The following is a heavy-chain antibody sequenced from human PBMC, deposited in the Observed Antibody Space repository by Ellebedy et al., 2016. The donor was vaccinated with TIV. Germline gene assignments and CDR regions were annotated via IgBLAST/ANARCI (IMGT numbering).Heavy chain of an antibody. V-gene: IGHV3-21*01. D-gene: IGHD5-24*01. CDR3: ARQSQKMATIPGDLGY. CDR2: ISSSSSYI. Sequence: GESLKISCAASGFTFSSYSMNWVRQAPGKGLEWVSSISSSSSYIYYADSVKGRFTISRDNAKNSLYPQMNSLRAEDTAVYYCARQSQKMATIPGDLGYWGQGTLVTVSS. CDR1: GFTFSSYS. J-gene: IGHJ4*02.